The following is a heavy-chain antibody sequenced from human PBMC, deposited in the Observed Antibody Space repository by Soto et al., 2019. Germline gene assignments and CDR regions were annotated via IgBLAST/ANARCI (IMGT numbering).Heavy chain of an antibody. CDR3: AREWGLLPYYVTKV. D-gene: IGHD7-27*01. CDR1: GDSVTSGSYY. J-gene: IGHJ6*02. CDR2: ISYTVRT. V-gene: IGHV4-61*03. Sequence: PSETLSLTCIVSGDSVTSGSYYWTWLRQPPGKGLEWIGYISYTVRTKYNPSLQSRVTISVDTSKNDFSLNLSSVTAADTAVYFCAREWGLLPYYVTKVWGHSRAVSDSS.